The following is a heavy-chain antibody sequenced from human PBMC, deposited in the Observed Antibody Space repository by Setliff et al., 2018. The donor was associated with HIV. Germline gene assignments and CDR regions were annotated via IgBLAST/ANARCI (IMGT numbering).Heavy chain of an antibody. Sequence: ASVKVSCKASGYSFTAYGISWVRQAPGQGFEWMGWINIGSGHTNFAQKFQDGVTVTTDTSTNTTYMELRGLRSDDTATYYCARVPSGAAGLVRAGFYFWGQGTLVTVSS. CDR2: INIGSGHT. CDR3: ARVPSGAAGLVRAGFYF. J-gene: IGHJ4*01. V-gene: IGHV1-18*01. CDR1: GYSFTAYG. D-gene: IGHD6-25*01.